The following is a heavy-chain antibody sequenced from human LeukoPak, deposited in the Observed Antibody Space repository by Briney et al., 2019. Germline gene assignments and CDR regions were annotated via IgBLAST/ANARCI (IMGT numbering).Heavy chain of an antibody. D-gene: IGHD3-22*01. V-gene: IGHV3-33*01. CDR3: ARDSSAYYYDY. CDR2: IWYDGSNK. CDR1: GFTLSRYG. J-gene: IGHJ4*02. Sequence: GGSLRLSCAASGFTLSRYGMHWVRQAPGKGLEWVAVIWYDGSNKYYADSVKGRFTVSRDVSKNTVYLQMSSLRAEDTAVYYCARDSSAYYYDYWGQGTLVTVSS.